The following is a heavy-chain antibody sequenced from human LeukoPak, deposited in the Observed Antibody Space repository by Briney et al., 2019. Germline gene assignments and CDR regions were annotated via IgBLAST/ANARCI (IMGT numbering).Heavy chain of an antibody. D-gene: IGHD1-14*01. CDR1: GHTFTTYY. CDR3: AKGTPNTGWFDP. Sequence: ASVKVSCTASGHTFTTYYVHLVRQAPGQGLEWMGVINPSGDGTNYPQRFQGRVTLTRDTSTGTVYMELSSPRSEDTAIYYCAKGTPNTGWFDPWGQGTLVTVSS. CDR2: INPSGDGT. J-gene: IGHJ5*02. V-gene: IGHV1-46*01.